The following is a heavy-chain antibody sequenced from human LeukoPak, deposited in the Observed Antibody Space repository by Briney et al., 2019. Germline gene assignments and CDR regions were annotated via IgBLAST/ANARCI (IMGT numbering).Heavy chain of an antibody. CDR1: GFSFSDPC. CDR3: TSPARSGYAFDI. V-gene: IGHV3-72*01. D-gene: IGHD3-22*01. Sequence: GRCLRLSCEAAGFSFSDPCMGWARQDPGEGRGWVGRIRNKANSYTTDYAASVKARFTISRNDSKNSVNLQMNSLKTEDTAVYYCTSPARSGYAFDIWGQGTMVTVSS. CDR2: IRNKANSYTT. J-gene: IGHJ3*02.